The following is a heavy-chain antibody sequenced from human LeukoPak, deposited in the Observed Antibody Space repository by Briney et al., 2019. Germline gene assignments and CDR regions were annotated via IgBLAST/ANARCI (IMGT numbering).Heavy chain of an antibody. CDR2: LYYSGSD. V-gene: IGHV4-39*01. CDR3: ARHNWNDGDF. Sequence: SETLSLTCTVSGGSVSSSSFYWGWSRQPPGKGLEWFGSLYYSGSDYYNPYLKSRLTISVDTTKHQFYLKLSSVTAADMAVYYCARHNWNDGDFWGQGTLVTVFS. CDR1: GGSVSSSSFY. D-gene: IGHD1-20*01. J-gene: IGHJ4*02.